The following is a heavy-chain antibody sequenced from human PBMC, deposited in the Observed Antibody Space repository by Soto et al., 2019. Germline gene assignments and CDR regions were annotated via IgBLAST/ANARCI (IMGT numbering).Heavy chain of an antibody. J-gene: IGHJ6*02. CDR3: AREIGYSYGQSGYYYGMDV. CDR1: GYTFTSYG. V-gene: IGHV1-18*04. CDR2: ISAYNGNT. Sequence: VASVKVSCKASGYTFTSYGISWVRQAPGQGLEWMGWISAYNGNTNYAQKLQGRVTMTTDTSTSTAYMELRSLRSDDTAVYYCAREIGYSYGQSGYYYGMDVWGQGTTVTVS. D-gene: IGHD5-18*01.